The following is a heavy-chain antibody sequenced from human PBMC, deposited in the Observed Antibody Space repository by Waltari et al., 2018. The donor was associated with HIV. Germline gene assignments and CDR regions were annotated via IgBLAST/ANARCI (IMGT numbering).Heavy chain of an antibody. J-gene: IGHJ6*02. V-gene: IGHV3-48*04. CDR3: AKEVVALPHYYYYGLDV. Sequence: EVQLVESGGGLVQPGGSLRLSCAASGFTFSSYSMNWVRQAPGKGLEWFSYISITSNTMYYADFVKGRFTVSRDNAKNSLSLQMNSLRAEDTAVYFCAKEVVALPHYYYYGLDVWGQGTTVTVSS. CDR2: ISITSNTM. CDR1: GFTFSSYS. D-gene: IGHD2-15*01.